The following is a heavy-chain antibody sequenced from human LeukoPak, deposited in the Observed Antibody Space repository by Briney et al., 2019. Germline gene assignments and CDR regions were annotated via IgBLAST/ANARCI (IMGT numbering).Heavy chain of an antibody. CDR3: ARDRITMVRGSDY. CDR2: INTHTGNP. J-gene: IGHJ4*02. Sequence: GASVKVSCKASGYIFNNYGINWVRQAPGQGLEWMGWINTHTGNPTYAQGFTGRFVFSLDTSVSSAYLQITSLEAEDTAVYYCARDRITMVRGSDYWGQGTLVTVSS. D-gene: IGHD3-10*01. V-gene: IGHV7-4-1*02. CDR1: GYIFNNYG.